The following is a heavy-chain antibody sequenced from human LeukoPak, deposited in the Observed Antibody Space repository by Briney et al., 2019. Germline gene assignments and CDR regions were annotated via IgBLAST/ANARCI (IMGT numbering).Heavy chain of an antibody. CDR1: GFTFSSYG. V-gene: IGHV3-30*18. D-gene: IGHD3-3*01. Sequence: GGSLRLSCAASGFTFSSYGMHWVRQAPGKGLEWVAVISYDGSNKYYADSVKGRFTISRDNSKNTLYLQMNSLRAEDTAVYYCAKDRNRRFLEWSSNYYYMDVWGKGTTVTVSS. CDR2: ISYDGSNK. J-gene: IGHJ6*03. CDR3: AKDRNRRFLEWSSNYYYMDV.